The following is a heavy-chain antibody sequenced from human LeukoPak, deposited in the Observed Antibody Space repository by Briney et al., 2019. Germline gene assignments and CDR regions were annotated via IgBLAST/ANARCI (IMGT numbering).Heavy chain of an antibody. D-gene: IGHD3-9*01. J-gene: IGHJ6*02. Sequence: GGSLRLSCAASGFTFSSYWTHWVRQAPGKGLVWVSRINSDGSSTSYADSVKGRFTISRDNAKNTLYLQMNSLRAEDTAVYYCARDYDILTGYYSYYYYYYGMDVWGQGTTVTVSS. V-gene: IGHV3-74*01. CDR2: INSDGSST. CDR3: ARDYDILTGYYSYYYYYYGMDV. CDR1: GFTFSSYW.